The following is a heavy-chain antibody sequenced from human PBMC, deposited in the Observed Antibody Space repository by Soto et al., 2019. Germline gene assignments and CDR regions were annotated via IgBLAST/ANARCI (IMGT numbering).Heavy chain of an antibody. CDR3: AHSPAPRVYFQH. D-gene: IGHD3-10*01. V-gene: IGHV2-5*02. J-gene: IGHJ1*01. Sequence: SGPTLVNPAQTLTLTCGVSGFSLNTGGVTVGCIRQPPGKALEWVALIYWDDGKRYSPSLKSRLTITKETSRNQVVLTMTNVDPEDTATYFCAHSPAPRVYFQHWGEGTLVTVSS. CDR1: GFSLNTGGVT. CDR2: IYWDDGK.